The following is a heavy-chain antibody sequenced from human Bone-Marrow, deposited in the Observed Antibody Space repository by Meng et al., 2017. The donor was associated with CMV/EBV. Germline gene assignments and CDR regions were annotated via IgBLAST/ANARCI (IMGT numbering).Heavy chain of an antibody. Sequence: GGSLRLSCAASGFTFSSYWMSWVRQAPGKGLEWVANIKQDGSEKYYVDSVKGRFTISRDNAKNSLYLQMNSLRAEDTAVYYCARKDGEWTHYYYYGMDVWGPGTTVTVSS. CDR2: IKQDGSEK. J-gene: IGHJ6*02. V-gene: IGHV3-7*01. D-gene: IGHD3-10*01. CDR3: ARKDGEWTHYYYYGMDV. CDR1: GFTFSSYW.